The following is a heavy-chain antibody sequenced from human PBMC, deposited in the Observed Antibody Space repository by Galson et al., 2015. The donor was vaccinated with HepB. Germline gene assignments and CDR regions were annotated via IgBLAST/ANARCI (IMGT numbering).Heavy chain of an antibody. Sequence: SLRLSCAASGFTFSSNWMSWVRQAPGKGLEWVATIKQDESEKYYVDSVKGRFTISRDNAKNSLYLQMNSLRAEDTAVYYCARANLGLRSWSSLHYYYYGMDVWGQGTTVTVSS. CDR2: IKQDESEK. V-gene: IGHV3-7*03. CDR3: ARANLGLRSWSSLHYYYYGMDV. D-gene: IGHD3/OR15-3a*01. J-gene: IGHJ6*02. CDR1: GFTFSSNW.